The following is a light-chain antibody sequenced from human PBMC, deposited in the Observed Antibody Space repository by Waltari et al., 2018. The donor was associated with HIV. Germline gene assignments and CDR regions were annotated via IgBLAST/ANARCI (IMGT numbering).Light chain of an antibody. V-gene: IGKV1-33*01. CDR1: QDISSY. Sequence: DIQLTQSPSSLSASVGDRVTITCQASQDISSYLNWYQQKPGKAPKLLISDASDLETVVPSRFSGSGSGAHFTFTISSLQPTDIGTYYCQQYDNVPVTFGPGTKVEIK. CDR3: QQYDNVPVT. CDR2: DAS. J-gene: IGKJ3*01.